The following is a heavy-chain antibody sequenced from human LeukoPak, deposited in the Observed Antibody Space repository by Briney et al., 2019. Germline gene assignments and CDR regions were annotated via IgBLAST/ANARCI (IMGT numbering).Heavy chain of an antibody. V-gene: IGHV3-21*01. J-gene: IGHJ5*02. CDR1: GFTFSSYS. Sequence: PGGSLRLSCAASGFTFSSYSMNWVRQAPGKGLEWVSSISSSSSYIYYADSVKGRFTISRDNAKNSLYLQMNSLRAEDTALYYCARDDYDYHYSGKRFDPWGQGTLVTVSS. CDR3: ARDDYDYHYSGKRFDP. D-gene: IGHD3-16*01. CDR2: ISSSSSYI.